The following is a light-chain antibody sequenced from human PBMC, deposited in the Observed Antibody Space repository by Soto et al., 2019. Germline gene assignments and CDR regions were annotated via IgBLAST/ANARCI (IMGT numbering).Light chain of an antibody. CDR2: EVS. J-gene: IGKJ5*01. Sequence: VMTQTPLSQSVAPGQPASSSCKSSESLLHITGETFLCWYLQKPGQSPQLLIYEVSTRVSGVPDRFSGSGSGTDFTLEISRVETDDVGIYYCMQSTQLPPTFGQGTRLEIK. CDR1: ESLLHITGETF. CDR3: MQSTQLPPT. V-gene: IGKV2D-29*02.